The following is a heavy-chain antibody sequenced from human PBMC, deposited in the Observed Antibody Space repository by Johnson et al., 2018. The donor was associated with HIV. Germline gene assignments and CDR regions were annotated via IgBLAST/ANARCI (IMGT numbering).Heavy chain of an antibody. V-gene: IGHV3-66*02. CDR3: ARAYNDAFDI. D-gene: IGHD5-24*01. Sequence: VHLVESGGGLVQPGGSLRLSCAASGFTVSSNYMSWVRQAPGKGLEWVSGINWNGGSTGYADSVKGRFTISRDNSKNTLYLQMNSLRAEDTAVFYCARAYNDAFDIWGQGTMVTVSS. CDR1: GFTVSSNY. CDR2: INWNGGST. J-gene: IGHJ3*02.